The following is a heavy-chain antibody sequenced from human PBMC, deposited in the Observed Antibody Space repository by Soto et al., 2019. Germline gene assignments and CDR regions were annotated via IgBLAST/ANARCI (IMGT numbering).Heavy chain of an antibody. CDR1: GYDFNSYW. J-gene: IGHJ4*02. Sequence: GESLKISCKASGYDFNSYWLGWVRQMPGKGLEWMGIIYPGDSDIRYSPSFEGQVTISADKSISTAYLQWSGLEASDTAMVYCARQYGSGSFDYWGQGIMVTVSS. D-gene: IGHD3-10*01. CDR3: ARQYGSGSFDY. V-gene: IGHV5-51*01. CDR2: IYPGDSDI.